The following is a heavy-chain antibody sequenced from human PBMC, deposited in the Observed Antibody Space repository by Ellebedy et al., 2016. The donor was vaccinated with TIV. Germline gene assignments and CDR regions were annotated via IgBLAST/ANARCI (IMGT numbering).Heavy chain of an antibody. CDR1: GGPISDGYW. J-gene: IGHJ6*03. CDR2: IFRTGST. Sequence: SETLSLTCAVSGGPISDGYWWSWVRQTPGKGLEWFGEIFRTGSTNYNPSLKSRVTISVDTSMKQFSLRLRFVTAADTAIYYCARNGDYSMDVWGKGITVTVSS. CDR3: ARNGDYSMDV. V-gene: IGHV4-4*02. D-gene: IGHD1-1*01.